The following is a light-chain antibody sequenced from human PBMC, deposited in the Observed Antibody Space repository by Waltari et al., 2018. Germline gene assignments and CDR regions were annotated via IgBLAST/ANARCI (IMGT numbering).Light chain of an antibody. CDR1: SGHSSYA. Sequence: QLVLTQSPSASASRGASVKLTCTLSSGHSSYAIAWHQQQPEKGPRYLMKLNSDGSHSKGDGIPDRFSGSSSGAERYLTISSLQSGDEADYYCQTWGTGIQVFGGGTKLTVL. J-gene: IGLJ3*02. CDR3: QTWGTGIQV. CDR2: LNSDGSH. V-gene: IGLV4-69*01.